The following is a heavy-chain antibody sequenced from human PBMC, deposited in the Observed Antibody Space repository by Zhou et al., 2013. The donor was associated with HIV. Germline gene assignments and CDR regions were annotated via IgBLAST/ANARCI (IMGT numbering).Heavy chain of an antibody. D-gene: IGHD3-10*01. CDR1: GYAFTSYY. CDR2: INPRSGSV. J-gene: IGHJ4*02. V-gene: IGHV1-46*01. Sequence: QVQLVQSESEVKKPGASVKVSCKASGYAFTSYYLYWIRQAPGQGPEVMGIINPRSGSVTYVDKFQAKVIMTRDTSTTTVYLFLSGLTSEDTAVYYCARESNASGKGRSVDIWGQGTRLIVSS. CDR3: ARESNASGKGRSVDI.